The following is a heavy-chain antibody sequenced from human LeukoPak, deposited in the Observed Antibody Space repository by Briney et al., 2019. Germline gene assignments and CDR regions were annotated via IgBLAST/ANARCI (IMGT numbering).Heavy chain of an antibody. V-gene: IGHV3-74*01. D-gene: IGHD3-22*01. J-gene: IGHJ3*02. CDR2: INSDGSST. CDR1: GFTFSSYW. CDR3: AREDTGYYYDSSGYDI. Sequence: GGSLRLSCAASGFTFSSYWMHWVRQAPGKGLVWVSRINSDGSSTSYADSVKGRFTISRDNAKNTLYLQMNSLRAEDTAVYYCAREDTGYYYDSSGYDIWGQGTMVTVSS.